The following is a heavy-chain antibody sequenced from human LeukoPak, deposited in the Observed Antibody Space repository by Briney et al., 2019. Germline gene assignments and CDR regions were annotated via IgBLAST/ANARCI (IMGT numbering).Heavy chain of an antibody. J-gene: IGHJ6*04. CDR1: GFTFSSYA. V-gene: IGHV3-30*04. CDR2: ISYDGSNK. Sequence: PGGSLRLSCAASGFTFSSYAMHWVRQAPGKGLEWVAVISYDGSNKYYADSVEGRFTISRDNSKNTLYLQMNSLRAEDTAVYYCARGGKQWLVRYYYYGMDVWGKGTTVTVSS. D-gene: IGHD6-19*01. CDR3: ARGGKQWLVRYYYYGMDV.